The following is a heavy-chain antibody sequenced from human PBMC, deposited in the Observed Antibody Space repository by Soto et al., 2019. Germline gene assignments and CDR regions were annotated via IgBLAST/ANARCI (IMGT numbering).Heavy chain of an antibody. CDR2: MNPNSGGT. CDR3: ARDKLGYYDSSGYYPGAFDI. V-gene: IGHV1-2*04. D-gene: IGHD3-22*01. Sequence: ASVKVSCTASGYTFTIYDINWVRQATGQGLEWMGWMNPNSGGTNYAQKFQGWVTMTRDTSISTAYMELSRLRSDDTAVYYCARDKLGYYDSSGYYPGAFDIWGQGTMVTVSS. J-gene: IGHJ3*02. CDR1: GYTFTIYD.